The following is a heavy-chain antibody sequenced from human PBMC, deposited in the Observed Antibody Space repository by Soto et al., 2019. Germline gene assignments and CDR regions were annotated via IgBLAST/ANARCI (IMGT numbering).Heavy chain of an antibody. V-gene: IGHV1-8*01. CDR2: MNPNSGHT. CDR1: GYTFTSHD. D-gene: IGHD2-2*01. J-gene: IGHJ5*02. CDR3: ASDMSTT. Sequence: QVQLVQSGAEVKKPGASVKVSCKASGYTFTSHDINWMRQATGQGLAWMGWMNPNSGHTNYAQKFQGRVTMTRDTSISTAYMELTSLRSEDTAIYYCASDMSTTWGQGTLVTVSS.